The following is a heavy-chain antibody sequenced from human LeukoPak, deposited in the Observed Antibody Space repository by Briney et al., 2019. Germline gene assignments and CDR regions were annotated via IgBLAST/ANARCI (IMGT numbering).Heavy chain of an antibody. Sequence: SETLSLTCTVSGGSISSYYWSWIRQPPGKGLEWIGYIYYSGSTNYNPSLKSRVTISVDTSKNQFSLKLSSVTAADTAVYYCATDGSGSYNPPYYYYGMDVWGQGTTVTVSS. CDR2: IYYSGST. D-gene: IGHD3-10*01. CDR1: GGSISSYY. J-gene: IGHJ6*02. V-gene: IGHV4-59*01. CDR3: ATDGSGSYNPPYYYYGMDV.